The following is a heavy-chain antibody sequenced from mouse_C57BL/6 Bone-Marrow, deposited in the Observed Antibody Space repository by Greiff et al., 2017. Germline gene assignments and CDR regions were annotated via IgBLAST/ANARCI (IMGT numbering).Heavy chain of an antibody. Sequence: VQLQQSGAELARPGASVQLSCKASGYTFTSYGISWVKQRTGQGLEWIGEIYPRSGTTYSNEKFKGKATLTADKSSSTAYMELRSLTSEDSAVYFCARGIYYDFTWFAYWGQGTLVTVSA. J-gene: IGHJ3*01. CDR3: ARGIYYDFTWFAY. D-gene: IGHD2-4*01. CDR1: GYTFTSYG. CDR2: IYPRSGTT. V-gene: IGHV1-81*01.